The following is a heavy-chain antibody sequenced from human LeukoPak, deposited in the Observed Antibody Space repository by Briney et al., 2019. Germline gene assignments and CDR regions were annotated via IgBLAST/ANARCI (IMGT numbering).Heavy chain of an antibody. Sequence: PSETLSLTCTVSGGSISSYSWSWIRQPPGKGLEWIGYIYYSGSTNYNPSLKSRVTISVDTSKNQFSLKLSSVTAADTAVYYCARGGYSSSSFDYWGQGTLVTVSS. J-gene: IGHJ4*02. CDR1: GGSISSYS. CDR2: IYYSGST. D-gene: IGHD6-6*01. CDR3: ARGGYSSSSFDY. V-gene: IGHV4-59*12.